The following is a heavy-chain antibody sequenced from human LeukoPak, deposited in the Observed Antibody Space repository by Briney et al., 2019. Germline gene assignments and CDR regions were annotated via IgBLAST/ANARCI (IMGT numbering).Heavy chain of an antibody. Sequence: PSETLSLTCTVSGDSISSYYWSWIRRPPGKGLEWIGYIYYSGSTNYNPSLKSRVTISVDTSKNQFSLKLSSVTAADTAVYYCARGSGYSYGYDAFDIWGQGTMVTVSS. V-gene: IGHV4-59*01. CDR3: ARGSGYSYGYDAFDI. CDR1: GDSISSYY. D-gene: IGHD5-18*01. CDR2: IYYSGST. J-gene: IGHJ3*02.